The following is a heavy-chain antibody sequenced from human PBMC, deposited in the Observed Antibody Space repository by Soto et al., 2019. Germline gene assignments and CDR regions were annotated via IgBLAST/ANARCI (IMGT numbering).Heavy chain of an antibody. J-gene: IGHJ6*02. CDR2: IYHSGST. D-gene: IGHD6-13*01. CDR3: ARDGGIAAAGTYAPYYYYGMDV. V-gene: IGHV4-4*02. CDR1: GGCMSSSNW. Sequence: TXETLRLTCAVSGGCMSSSNWWSWFRQPPGKRLEWIGEIYHSGSTNYNPSLKSRVTISVDKSKNHFSLTLSSVTAADTAVYYCARDGGIAAAGTYAPYYYYGMDVWGQGTTVTGSS.